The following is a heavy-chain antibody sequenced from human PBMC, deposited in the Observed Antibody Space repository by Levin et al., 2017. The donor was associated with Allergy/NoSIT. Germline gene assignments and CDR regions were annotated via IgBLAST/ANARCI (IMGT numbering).Heavy chain of an antibody. Sequence: GSLRLSCTVTGAATINYYWSWIRQPPGKGLEWIGYIYYSGTTNYNPSLKSRVTISVDTSKNQFSLRLSSVTAADTAVYYCARGGVAAADWFDPWGQGTLVTVYS. CDR3: ARGGVAAADWFDP. J-gene: IGHJ5*02. D-gene: IGHD6-13*01. CDR2: IYYSGTT. CDR1: GAATINYY. V-gene: IGHV4-59*01.